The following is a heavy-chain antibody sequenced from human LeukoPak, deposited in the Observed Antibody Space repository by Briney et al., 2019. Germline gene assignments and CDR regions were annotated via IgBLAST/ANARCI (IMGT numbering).Heavy chain of an antibody. CDR2: INYSGHT. CDR3: AREGMATYSFDY. CDR1: GGSISSYY. J-gene: IGHJ4*02. D-gene: IGHD5-24*01. Sequence: PSETLSLTCTVSGGSISSYYWSWIRQPPGKGLEWIGYINYSGHTTYNPSLKSRVTISVDTSKNQFSLKLNSVTAADTAVYYCAREGMATYSFDYWGQGTLVTVSS. V-gene: IGHV4-59*01.